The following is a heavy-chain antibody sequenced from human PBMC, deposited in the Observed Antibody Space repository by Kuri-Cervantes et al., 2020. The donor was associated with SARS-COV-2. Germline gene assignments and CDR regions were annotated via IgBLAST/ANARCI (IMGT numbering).Heavy chain of an antibody. D-gene: IGHD6-13*01. CDR2: ISCNSART. CDR3: AKGGLAAAVTTKQVDH. V-gene: IGHV3-9*01. Sequence: SLKISCAASGFTFDDYGMQWVRQAPGKGLEWVSVISCNSARTGYAESVKGRFTISRDNAKNSLYLQMNSLRAEDTALYYCAKGGLAAAVTTKQVDHWGQGTLVTVSS. J-gene: IGHJ4*02. CDR1: GFTFDDYG.